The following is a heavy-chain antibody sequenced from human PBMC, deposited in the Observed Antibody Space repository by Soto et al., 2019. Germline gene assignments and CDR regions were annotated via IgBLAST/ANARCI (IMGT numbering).Heavy chain of an antibody. CDR3: ARDRTTGTGSWFDP. Sequence: ASVKVSCKASGYTFTSYDINWVRQATGQGLEWMGWMNPNSGNTGYAQKFQGRVTMTRNTSMSTAYMELSSLRSEDTAVYYCARDRTTGTGSWFDPWGQGTLVTVSS. D-gene: IGHD1-1*01. CDR1: GYTFTSYD. CDR2: MNPNSGNT. J-gene: IGHJ5*02. V-gene: IGHV1-8*01.